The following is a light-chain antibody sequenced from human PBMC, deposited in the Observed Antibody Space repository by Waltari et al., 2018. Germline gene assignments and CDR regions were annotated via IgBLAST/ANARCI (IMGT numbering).Light chain of an antibody. Sequence: VLTQSPGTLSLSPGQRATLSCRASQSLSKKYLAWYQQKPGQAPRRLIYGASSRAAGIPDRLSGSRSGTDYTLTISRLEPEDSAVYYCQQYGSSVLYTFGQGTKLEIK. CDR3: QQYGSSVLYT. J-gene: IGKJ2*01. CDR1: QSLSKKY. V-gene: IGKV3-20*01. CDR2: GAS.